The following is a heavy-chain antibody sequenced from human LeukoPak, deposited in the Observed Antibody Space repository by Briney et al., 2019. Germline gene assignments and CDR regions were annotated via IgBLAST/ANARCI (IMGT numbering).Heavy chain of an antibody. Sequence: SETLSLTCTVSGGSISSNNYYWGWIRQPPGKGLEWIGYIYYSGSTNYNPSLKSRVTISVDTSKNQFSLKLSSVTAADTAVYYSARHDANYDILTGYYSTNWFDPWGQGTLVTVSS. J-gene: IGHJ5*02. CDR2: IYYSGST. V-gene: IGHV4-61*05. CDR1: GGSISSNNYY. D-gene: IGHD3-9*01. CDR3: ARHDANYDILTGYYSTNWFDP.